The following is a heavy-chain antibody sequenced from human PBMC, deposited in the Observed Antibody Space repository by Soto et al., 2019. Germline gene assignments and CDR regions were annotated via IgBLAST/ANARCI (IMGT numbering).Heavy chain of an antibody. Sequence: QVQLVQSGAEVKKPGASVKVSCKASGYTFTSYGISWVRQAPGQGLEWMGWISASNGNTNYAQKLQGRVTMTTDTSTSTAYTELRSLRYYDTAVYYCAGDGYSTKFAHWGQGTLVTVSS. V-gene: IGHV1-18*01. CDR2: ISASNGNT. CDR3: AGDGYSTKFAH. D-gene: IGHD6-13*01. J-gene: IGHJ4*02. CDR1: GYTFTSYG.